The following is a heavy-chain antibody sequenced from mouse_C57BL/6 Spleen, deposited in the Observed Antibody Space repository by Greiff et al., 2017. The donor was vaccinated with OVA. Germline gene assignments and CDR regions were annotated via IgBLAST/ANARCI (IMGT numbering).Heavy chain of an antibody. D-gene: IGHD1-1*01. CDR2: IDPETGGT. Sequence: VKLMESGAELVRPGASVTLSCKASGYTFTDYEMHWVKQTPVHGLEWIGAIDPETGGTAYNQKFKGKAILTADKSSSTAYMELRSLTSEDSAVYYCTRRIITDYFDYWGQGTTLTVSS. V-gene: IGHV1-15*01. J-gene: IGHJ2*01. CDR1: GYTFTDYE. CDR3: TRRIITDYFDY.